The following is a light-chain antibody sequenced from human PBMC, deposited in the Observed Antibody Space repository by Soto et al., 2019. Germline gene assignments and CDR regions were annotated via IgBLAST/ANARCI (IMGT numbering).Light chain of an antibody. Sequence: DIQLTQSPSFLSASVGGRVTITCRASQAISSHLAWYQQKPGKAPNLLIYGASTLQSGVPSRFSGSGSGTQFTLTISSLQPEDCATYYCQQLNSYPLTFGPVTTVDIK. CDR1: QAISSH. CDR3: QQLNSYPLT. CDR2: GAS. J-gene: IGKJ3*01. V-gene: IGKV1-9*01.